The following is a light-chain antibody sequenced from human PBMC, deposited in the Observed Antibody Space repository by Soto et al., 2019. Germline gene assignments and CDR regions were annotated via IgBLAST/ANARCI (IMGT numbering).Light chain of an antibody. CDR1: QSISDW. V-gene: IGKV1-5*01. CDR3: QQYNNYST. CDR2: DAS. Sequence: DIQMTQSPSTLSASVGDRVTITCRASQSISDWLAWFQLKPGKAPKLLIYDASSLESGVPSRFSGSGSGTEFTLTISSLQPEDFATYYCQQYNNYSTVGQGTKVDIK. J-gene: IGKJ1*01.